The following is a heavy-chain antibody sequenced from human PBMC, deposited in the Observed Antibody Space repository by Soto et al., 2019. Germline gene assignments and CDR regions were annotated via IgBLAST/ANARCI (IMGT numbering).Heavy chain of an antibody. Sequence: QVQLVQSGAEVKKPGASVKVSCKASGYTFTGYYMHWVRQAPGQGLEWMGWINPNSGGTNYAQKFQGWVTMTRDTSISTAYMELSRLRSDDTAMYYCARNVDIVATTTTNWFDPWGQGTLVTVSS. V-gene: IGHV1-2*04. CDR1: GYTFTGYY. CDR2: INPNSGGT. J-gene: IGHJ5*02. D-gene: IGHD5-12*01. CDR3: ARNVDIVATTTTNWFDP.